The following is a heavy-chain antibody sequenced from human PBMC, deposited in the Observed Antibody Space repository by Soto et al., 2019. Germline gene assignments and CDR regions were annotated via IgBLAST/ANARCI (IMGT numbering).Heavy chain of an antibody. J-gene: IGHJ6*02. Sequence: LRLSCAASGFTFSSYGMHWVRQAPGKGLEWVAVISYDGSNKYYADSVKGRFTISRDNSKNTLYLQMNSLRAEDTAVYYCAKEGTNPTYYYYGMDVWGQGTTVTVSS. V-gene: IGHV3-30*18. CDR3: AKEGTNPTYYYYGMDV. CDR2: ISYDGSNK. CDR1: GFTFSSYG. D-gene: IGHD2-8*01.